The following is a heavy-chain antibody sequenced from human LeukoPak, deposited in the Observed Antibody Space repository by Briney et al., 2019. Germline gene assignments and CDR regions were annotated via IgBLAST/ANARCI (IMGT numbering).Heavy chain of an antibody. Sequence: GGSLRLSCAASGFTFSSYSMNWVRQAPGKGLEWVSSISSSSSYIYYADSVKGRFTISRDNAKNSLYLQMNSLRAEDTAVYYCAKDRASSGWYVLDPWGQGTLVTVSS. CDR3: AKDRASSGWYVLDP. CDR1: GFTFSSYS. CDR2: ISSSSSYI. J-gene: IGHJ5*02. V-gene: IGHV3-21*01. D-gene: IGHD6-19*01.